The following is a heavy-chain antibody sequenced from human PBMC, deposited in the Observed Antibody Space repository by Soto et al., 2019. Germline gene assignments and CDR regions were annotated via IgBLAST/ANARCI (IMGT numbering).Heavy chain of an antibody. Sequence: SGPYAGEPTQTLTLTCTFSGFSLTTSGVGVGWIRQPPGKALEWLAIIYWDNDKRYRPSLESRLTITKDTSKNQVVLTMTNVDPVDTATYYCAHGGAGQSYCNTITCYHGRWFDPWGQGMLVTVSS. D-gene: IGHD3-10*01. CDR1: GFSLTTSGVG. CDR3: AHGGAGQSYCNTITCYHGRWFDP. J-gene: IGHJ5*02. CDR2: IYWDNDK. V-gene: IGHV2-5*02.